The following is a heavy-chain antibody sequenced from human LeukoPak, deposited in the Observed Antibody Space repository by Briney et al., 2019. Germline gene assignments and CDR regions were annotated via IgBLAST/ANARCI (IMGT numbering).Heavy chain of an antibody. D-gene: IGHD1-1*01. CDR1: GYTFTGYY. Sequence: ASVKVSCKASGYTFTGYYMHWVRQAPGQGLEWMGWINPNSGGTNYAQKFQGRVTMTRDTSISTAYMELSRLRSDDTAVYYCASPNNNYYYYGMDVWGQGTTVTVSS. J-gene: IGHJ6*02. CDR3: ASPNNNYYYYGMDV. V-gene: IGHV1-2*02. CDR2: INPNSGGT.